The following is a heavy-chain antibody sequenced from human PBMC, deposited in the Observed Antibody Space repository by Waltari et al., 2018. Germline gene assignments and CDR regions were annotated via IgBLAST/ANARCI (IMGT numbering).Heavy chain of an antibody. CDR2: IYNSGGV. CDR1: GDSISNGGSH. Sequence: QVQLQESGPGLVKTSQTLSRTCTVPGDSISNGGSHWTWLRQPAGKRLEWIGRIYNSGGVNYTPSLKSRVTISIDTSKNQFSLDLRSVTAADTAIYYCAREEGRYYNFWNGYYAFDNWGQGTLVTVSS. J-gene: IGHJ4*02. CDR3: AREEGRYYNFWNGYYAFDN. D-gene: IGHD3-3*01. V-gene: IGHV4-61*02.